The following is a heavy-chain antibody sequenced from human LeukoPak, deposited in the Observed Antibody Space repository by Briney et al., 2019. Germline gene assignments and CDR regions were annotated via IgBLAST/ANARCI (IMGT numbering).Heavy chain of an antibody. V-gene: IGHV3-7*01. CDR3: ARDYYGSGSYYN. J-gene: IGHJ4*02. Sequence: GGSLRLSCAASGFTFGNYWMSWVRQAPGKGLEWVANIKEDGSEKNYVDSVKGRFTISRDNAKNSLFLQMNSLRAEDTAVYYCARDYYGSGSYYNWGQGTLVTVSS. D-gene: IGHD3-10*01. CDR1: GFTFGNYW. CDR2: IKEDGSEK.